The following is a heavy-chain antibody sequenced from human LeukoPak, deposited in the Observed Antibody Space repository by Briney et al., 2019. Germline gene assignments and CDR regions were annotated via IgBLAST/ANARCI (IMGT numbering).Heavy chain of an antibody. CDR1: GFTFSSYS. D-gene: IGHD3-3*01. CDR2: ISSSSSTI. V-gene: IGHV3-48*01. CDR3: ASTVPIYDFWSGYHHAAFDI. J-gene: IGHJ3*02. Sequence: PGGSLRLSCAASGFTFSSYSMNWVRQAPGKGLEWVSYISSSSSTIYYADSVKGRFTISRDNAKNSLYLQMNSLRAEDTAVYYCASTVPIYDFWSGYHHAAFDIWGQGTMVTVSS.